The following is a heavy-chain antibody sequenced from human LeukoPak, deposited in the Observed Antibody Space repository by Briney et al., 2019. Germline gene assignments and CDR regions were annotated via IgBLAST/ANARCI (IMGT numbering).Heavy chain of an antibody. CDR2: INHSGST. Sequence: SETLSLTCAVYGGSFSGYYWSWIRQPPGKGLEWIGEINHSGSTNYNPSLKSRVTISVDTSKNQFSLKLSSVTAEDTAVYYCAREDGDYVRDVAFDIWGQGTMVTVSS. V-gene: IGHV4-34*01. J-gene: IGHJ3*02. CDR3: AREDGDYVRDVAFDI. D-gene: IGHD4-17*01. CDR1: GGSFSGYY.